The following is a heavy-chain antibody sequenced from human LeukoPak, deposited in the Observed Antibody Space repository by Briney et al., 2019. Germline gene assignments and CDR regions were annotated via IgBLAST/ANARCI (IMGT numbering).Heavy chain of an antibody. Sequence: GGSLRLSCAASGFTFDDYAMPWVRQAPGKGLEWVSGISWNSGSIGYADSVKGRFTISRDNAKNSLYLQMNSLRAEDTALYYCAKVIRGGERSYYYDSSGYYGGGFDYWGQGTLVTVSS. CDR2: ISWNSGSI. D-gene: IGHD3-22*01. V-gene: IGHV3-9*01. CDR1: GFTFDDYA. CDR3: AKVIRGGERSYYYDSSGYYGGGFDY. J-gene: IGHJ4*02.